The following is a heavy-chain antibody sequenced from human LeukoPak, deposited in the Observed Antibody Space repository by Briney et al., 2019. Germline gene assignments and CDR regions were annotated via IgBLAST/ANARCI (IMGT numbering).Heavy chain of an antibody. Sequence: GGSLRLSCAASGFTFSSYGMHWVGQAPGKGLEWVAVIWHDGSAKFYVDSVRGRFSISRDDSKNTLYLQMNSLRAEDTALYYCAKDNRGGWSGYFDYWGRGTLVTVSS. CDR1: GFTFSSYG. D-gene: IGHD6-19*01. J-gene: IGHJ4*02. V-gene: IGHV3-33*06. CDR2: IWHDGSAK. CDR3: AKDNRGGWSGYFDY.